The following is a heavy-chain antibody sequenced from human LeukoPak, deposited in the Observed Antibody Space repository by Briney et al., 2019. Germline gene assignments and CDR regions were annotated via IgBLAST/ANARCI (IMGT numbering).Heavy chain of an antibody. CDR3: ARHYDILTGYYQPVDY. V-gene: IGHV4-4*07. J-gene: IGHJ4*02. CDR1: GGSISNYY. CDR2: IYTSGST. D-gene: IGHD3-9*01. Sequence: SETPSLTCTVSGGSISNYYWSWIRQPAGKGLEWIGRIYTSGSTNYNPSLKSRVTMSVDTSKNQFSLKLSSVTAADTAVYYCARHYDILTGYYQPVDYWGQGTLVTVSS.